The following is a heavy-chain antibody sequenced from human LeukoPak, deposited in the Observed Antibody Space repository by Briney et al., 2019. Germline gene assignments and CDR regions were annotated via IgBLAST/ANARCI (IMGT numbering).Heavy chain of an antibody. V-gene: IGHV1-46*01. D-gene: IGHD2-2*01. CDR3: ARDVGEYCSSTNCYASHY. CDR2: INPSGGST. CDR1: GYTFTIYY. Sequence: ASVKVSCTASGYTFTIYYMHWVRQAPGQGLEWMGIINPSGGSTSYAQKFQGRVTMTRDMSTSTVYMELSSLRSEDTAVYYCARDVGEYCSSTNCYASHYWGQGTLVTVSS. J-gene: IGHJ4*02.